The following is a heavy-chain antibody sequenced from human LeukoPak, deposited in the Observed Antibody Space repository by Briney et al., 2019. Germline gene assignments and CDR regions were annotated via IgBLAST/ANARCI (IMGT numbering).Heavy chain of an antibody. J-gene: IGHJ4*02. CDR3: ARGRITSSWYYFDY. Sequence: GGSLRLSCAASGFTFSGYWMHWVRQAPGKGLVWVSRINTDGSSTTYADSVKGRFTISRYNAKNTLYLQMNSLRVEDTAVYYCARGRITSSWYYFDYWGQGALVTVSS. V-gene: IGHV3-74*01. CDR2: INTDGSST. D-gene: IGHD6-13*01. CDR1: GFTFSGYW.